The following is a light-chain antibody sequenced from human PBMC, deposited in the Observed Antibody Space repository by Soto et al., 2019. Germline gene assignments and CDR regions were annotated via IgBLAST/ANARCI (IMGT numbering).Light chain of an antibody. CDR2: GNS. CDR3: QSYDSSLSGV. V-gene: IGLV1-40*01. Sequence: QSVLTQPPSVSGAPGQRVTISCTGSSSNIGAGYDVHWYQQLPGTAPKLLIYGNSNRPSGVPDRFSGSKSGTSASLAITGLHAEVEADYYCQSYDSSLSGVFGGGTKLTVL. J-gene: IGLJ3*02. CDR1: SSNIGAGYD.